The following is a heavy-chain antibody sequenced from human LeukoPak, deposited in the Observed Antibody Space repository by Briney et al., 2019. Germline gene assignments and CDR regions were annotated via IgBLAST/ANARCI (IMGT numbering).Heavy chain of an antibody. CDR3: ARGSSGYDFDY. Sequence: GGSLRLSCAASGFTFSSYAMSWVRQAPGKGLEWVSAISGSGGSSYYADSVKGRFTISRENAKNSLYLQMNSLRAGDTAVYYCARGSSGYDFDYWGQGTLVTVSS. J-gene: IGHJ4*02. D-gene: IGHD6-19*01. CDR1: GFTFSSYA. V-gene: IGHV3-23*01. CDR2: ISGSGGSS.